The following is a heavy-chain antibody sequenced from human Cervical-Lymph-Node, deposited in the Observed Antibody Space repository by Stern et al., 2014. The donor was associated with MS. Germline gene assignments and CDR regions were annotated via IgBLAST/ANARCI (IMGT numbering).Heavy chain of an antibody. J-gene: IGHJ6*02. V-gene: IGHV1-18*01. CDR3: ARDVEDRELALEDDYYGMDA. CDR1: GYIFGDYG. Sequence: QVQLVESGAEVKKPGASVKVSCKTSGYIFGDYGISWVRQAPGQGLEWMAWISAYNGKTDYAQKFQGRVTMTTETSTNTAYMELRSLRSDDTAVYYCARDVEDRELALEDDYYGMDAWGQGTTVTVSS. CDR2: ISAYNGKT. D-gene: IGHD1-26*01.